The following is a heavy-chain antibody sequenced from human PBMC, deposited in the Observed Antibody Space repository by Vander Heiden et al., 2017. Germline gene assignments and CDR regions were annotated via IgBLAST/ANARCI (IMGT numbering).Heavy chain of an antibody. D-gene: IGHD3-10*01. J-gene: IGHJ4*02. CDR1: GFPFDDYA. CDR2: ISWNSGSI. V-gene: IGHV3-9*01. CDR3: AKLSTGYYGSGSTDY. Sequence: EVQRVESGGGLVQPGRSLRLSCAASGFPFDDYAFPWVRQAPGKGLEWVSGISWNSGSIGYADSVKGRFTISRDNAKNSLYLQMNSLRAEDTALYYCAKLSTGYYGSGSTDYWGQGTLVTVSS.